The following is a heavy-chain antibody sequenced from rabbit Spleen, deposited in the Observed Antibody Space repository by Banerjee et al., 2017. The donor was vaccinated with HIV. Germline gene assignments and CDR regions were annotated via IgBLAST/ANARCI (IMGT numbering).Heavy chain of an antibody. D-gene: IGHD4-1*01. J-gene: IGHJ4*01. CDR1: GFSLSNNYV. V-gene: IGHV1S40*01. CDR3: ARDLAGVIGWNFNL. Sequence: QSLQESGGGLFQPGGSLALTCKASGFSLSNNYVMCWVRQAPGKGLEWIGCINSSSGNAVYATWAKGRFTISRSSSTTMTLQMTRLTAADTATYFCARDLAGVIGWNFNLWGQGTLVTVS. CDR2: INSSSGNA.